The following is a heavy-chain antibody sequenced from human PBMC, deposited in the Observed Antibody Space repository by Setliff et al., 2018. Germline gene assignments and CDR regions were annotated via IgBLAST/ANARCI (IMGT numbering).Heavy chain of an antibody. CDR2: IYASGNT. CDR3: ARGAYASGSSSFDY. V-gene: IGHV4-61*02. Sequence: KPSETLSLTCAVSGYSISSGYYYNWIRQPAGKGLEWIGRIYASGNTNYSPSFKSRVTISVDTSNNQFSLKLDFVTAADTAVYYCARGAYASGSSSFDYWSQGTLVTVSS. J-gene: IGHJ4*02. D-gene: IGHD3-10*01. CDR1: GYSISSGYY.